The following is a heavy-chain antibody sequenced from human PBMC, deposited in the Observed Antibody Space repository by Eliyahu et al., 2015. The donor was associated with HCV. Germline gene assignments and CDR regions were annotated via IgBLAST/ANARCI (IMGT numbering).Heavy chain of an antibody. V-gene: IGHV4-34*01. CDR3: ARVEQQLGANDY. J-gene: IGHJ4*02. D-gene: IGHD6-13*01. Sequence: QVQLQQWGAGLLKPSETLSLICAVYGGSFSGYYWSWIRQPPGKGLEWIGEINHSGSTNYNPSLKSRVTISVDTSKNQFSLKLSSVTAADTAVYYCARVEQQLGANDYWGQGTLVTVSS. CDR2: INHSGST. CDR1: GGSFSGYY.